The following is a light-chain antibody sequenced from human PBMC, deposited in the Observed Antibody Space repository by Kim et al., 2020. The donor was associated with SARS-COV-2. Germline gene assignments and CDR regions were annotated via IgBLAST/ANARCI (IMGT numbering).Light chain of an antibody. CDR2: GAS. Sequence: ASVGDRVTITCRARQDSRNDLGWYQQNPGGAPKRLIYGASSLQSGVPSRFSGSGSGTEFTLTISSVQPEDFATYFCLQHSTYPITFGQGTRLEIK. V-gene: IGKV1-17*01. CDR1: QDSRND. J-gene: IGKJ5*01. CDR3: LQHSTYPIT.